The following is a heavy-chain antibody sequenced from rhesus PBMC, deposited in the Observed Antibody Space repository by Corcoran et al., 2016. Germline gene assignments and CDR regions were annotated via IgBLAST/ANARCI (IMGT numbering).Heavy chain of an antibody. CDR2: IYGNSAST. CDR1: GGSISDSYY. V-gene: IGHV4S9*01. J-gene: IGHJ4*01. Sequence: QVQLQESGPGLVKPSETLSLTCAVSGGSISDSYYGNWIRQPPGKGLGWIGNIYGNSASTYYTPSLKSRVTISKDTSKNQFFLKLSSVTAADTAVYYCARGWQQLPFDYWGQEVLVTVSS. D-gene: IGHD6-43*01. CDR3: ARGWQQLPFDY.